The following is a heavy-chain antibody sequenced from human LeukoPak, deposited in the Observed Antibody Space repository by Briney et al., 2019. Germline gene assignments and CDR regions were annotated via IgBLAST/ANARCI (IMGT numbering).Heavy chain of an antibody. CDR2: ISGSGGST. D-gene: IGHD1-26*01. Sequence: GGSLRLSCAVSGFTFSSYGMSWVRQAPGKGLEWVSAISGSGGSTYYADSVKGRFTISRDNAKNSLYLQMNSLRAEDTAVYYCARGLDLYSGSYYVSDYWGQGTLVTVSS. V-gene: IGHV3-23*01. CDR1: GFTFSSYG. CDR3: ARGLDLYSGSYYVSDY. J-gene: IGHJ4*02.